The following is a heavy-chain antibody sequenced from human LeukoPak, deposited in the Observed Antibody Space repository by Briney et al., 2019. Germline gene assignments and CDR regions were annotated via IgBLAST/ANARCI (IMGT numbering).Heavy chain of an antibody. CDR2: FDPEDGET. CDR3: ATAGVWGTWGFY. D-gene: IGHD3-16*01. V-gene: IGHV1-24*01. Sequence: ASVKVSCKVSGYTLTELSMHWVRQAPGKGLEWMGGFDPEDGETIYAQKFQGRATMTEDTSTDTAYMELSSLRSEDTAVYYCATAGVWGTWGFYWGQGTLVTVSS. CDR1: GYTLTELS. J-gene: IGHJ4*02.